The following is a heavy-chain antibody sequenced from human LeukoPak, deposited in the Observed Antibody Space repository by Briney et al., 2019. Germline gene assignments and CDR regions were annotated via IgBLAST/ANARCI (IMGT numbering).Heavy chain of an antibody. CDR1: GGSISSYY. Sequence: SETLSLTCTVSGGSISSYYWSWLRQPPGKGREWIGYIYYSGSTNYNPSLKSRVTISVDPSKHPFSLKLSSVTAADTAVYYCARGVYYDFWSGYYPAYWFDPWGQGTLVTVSS. V-gene: IGHV4-59*01. D-gene: IGHD3-3*01. J-gene: IGHJ5*02. CDR2: IYYSGST. CDR3: ARGVYYDFWSGYYPAYWFDP.